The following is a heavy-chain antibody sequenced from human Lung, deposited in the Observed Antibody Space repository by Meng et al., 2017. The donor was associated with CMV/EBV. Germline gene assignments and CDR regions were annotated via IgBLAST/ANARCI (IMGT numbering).Heavy chain of an antibody. D-gene: IGHD3-22*01. CDR3: AREILGGYYDSRGYFTDY. CDR2: LHSDGFT. CDR1: GFTASSNY. V-gene: IGHV3-66*02. Sequence: GEXXKISCAASGFTASSNYMSWVRQAPGKGLEWISVLHSDGFTKYADSVKGRFTISRDNPKNTLYLEMSSLRTEDTAVYYCAREILGGYYDSRGYFTDYWGQGXLVTVSS. J-gene: IGHJ4*02.